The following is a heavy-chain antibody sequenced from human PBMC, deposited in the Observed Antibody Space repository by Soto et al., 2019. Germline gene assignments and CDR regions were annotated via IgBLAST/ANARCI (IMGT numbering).Heavy chain of an antibody. D-gene: IGHD3-3*01. J-gene: IGHJ4*02. Sequence: QVQLVQSGAEVKKPGASVKVSCKASGYTFTSYGISWVRQAPGQGLEWMGWISAYNGNTNYAQKRQGRVTMTTDRSKSTACLELRILSSDDTAVYYCARDRGRFLAWFQDYYFDYWGRGTLVTVSS. CDR2: ISAYNGNT. V-gene: IGHV1-18*01. CDR1: GYTFTSYG. CDR3: ARDRGRFLAWFQDYYFDY.